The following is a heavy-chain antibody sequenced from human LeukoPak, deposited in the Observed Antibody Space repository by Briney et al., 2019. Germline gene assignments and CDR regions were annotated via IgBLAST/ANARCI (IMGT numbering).Heavy chain of an antibody. CDR1: GLTVDGYG. CDR3: ARGYYTFDF. D-gene: IGHD3-3*01. J-gene: IGHJ4*02. V-gene: IGHV3-20*04. CDR2: INWDATST. Sequence: GGSLRLSCAASGLTVDGYGMTWVRQVPGQGLEWVSGINWDATSTTYADSVKGRFTISRDNAKSSLYLQMNSLRAEDTALYYCARGYYTFDFWGQGTLVTGSS.